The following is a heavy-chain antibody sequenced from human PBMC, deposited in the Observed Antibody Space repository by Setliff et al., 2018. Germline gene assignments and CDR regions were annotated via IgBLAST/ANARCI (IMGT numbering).Heavy chain of an antibody. V-gene: IGHV7-4-1*02. CDR2: INTNTGNP. CDR1: GYTFTSYA. Sequence: GASVKVSCKASGYTFTSYAMNWVRQAPGQGLEWMGWINTNTGNPTYAQGLTGRFVFSLDTSVSTAYLQISSLKAEDTAVYYCAREPLHYDFWSGYYTVSWFDPWGQGTLVTVSS. D-gene: IGHD3-3*01. CDR3: AREPLHYDFWSGYYTVSWFDP. J-gene: IGHJ5*02.